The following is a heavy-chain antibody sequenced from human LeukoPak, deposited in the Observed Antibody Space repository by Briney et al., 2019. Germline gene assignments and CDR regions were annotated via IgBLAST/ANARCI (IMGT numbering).Heavy chain of an antibody. CDR1: GFIFTNYF. V-gene: IGHV3-7*01. CDR2: IKHDGSEK. Sequence: GGSLRLSCAASGFIFTNYFMSWVRQAPGKGLEWVASIKHDGSEKYYVDSVRGRFTISRDNSRNTLFLQMDSLRAEDTAVYYCGRDYTSSWTPLFNYWGQGTLVTVSS. CDR3: GRDYTSSWTPLFNY. D-gene: IGHD6-13*01. J-gene: IGHJ4*02.